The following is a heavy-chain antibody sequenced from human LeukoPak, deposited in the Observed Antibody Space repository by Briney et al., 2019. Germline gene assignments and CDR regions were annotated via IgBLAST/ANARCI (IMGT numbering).Heavy chain of an antibody. CDR3: ARVRGDYGSGSYYKVAYYYYGMDV. V-gene: IGHV3-33*01. CDR1: GFTFSSYG. CDR2: IWYDGSNK. D-gene: IGHD3-10*01. J-gene: IGHJ6*02. Sequence: GRSLRLSCAASGFTFSSYGMHWVRQAPGKGLEWVAVIWYDGSNKYYADSVKGRFTISRDNSKNTLYLQMNSLRAEDTAVYYCARVRGDYGSGSYYKVAYYYYGMDVWGQGTTVTVSS.